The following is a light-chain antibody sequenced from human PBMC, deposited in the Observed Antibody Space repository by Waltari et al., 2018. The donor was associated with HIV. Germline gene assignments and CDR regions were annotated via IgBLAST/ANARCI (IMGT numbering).Light chain of an antibody. V-gene: IGKV2-28*01. CDR3: MQTLRLPWT. CDR2: LAT. Sequence: VLNLSPRYLAYSFDEPASVSCACHESVRHENGFKYLDWYLQRPWRPPQLLIQLATSRAFGVPTRFGGSASDTNFTLTISRVETGDVGLYYCMQTLRLPWTFGQGTRV. CDR1: ESVRHENGFKY. J-gene: IGKJ1*01.